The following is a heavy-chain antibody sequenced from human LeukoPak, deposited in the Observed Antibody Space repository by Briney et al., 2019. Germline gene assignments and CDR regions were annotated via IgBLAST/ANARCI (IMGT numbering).Heavy chain of an antibody. V-gene: IGHV3-30*02. CDR2: IRYDGSNT. CDR1: GFTFSSYG. J-gene: IGHJ4*02. Sequence: PGGSLRLSCAASGFTFSSYGMHWVRQAPGKGLEWVAFIRYDGSNTYYADSVKGRFTISRDNSKNTLYLHMNSLRAEDTAVYYCAKDFAGVVSSVMRYFDYWGQGTLVTVSS. CDR3: AKDFAGVVSSVMRYFDY. D-gene: IGHD3-16*01.